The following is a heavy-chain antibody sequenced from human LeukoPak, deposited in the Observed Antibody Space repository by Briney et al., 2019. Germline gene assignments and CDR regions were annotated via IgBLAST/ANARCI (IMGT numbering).Heavy chain of an antibody. CDR1: GGSISSGSYY. V-gene: IGHV4-61*09. D-gene: IGHD2-2*01. Sequence: SETLSLTCTVSGGSISSGSYYWSWIRQPAGKGLEWIGHIYTSGTTSYNPSLKSRVTISVDTSKNQFSLKLSSVPAADTAVYYCARVSGLRYCSTISCSNFDYCGQGTLVTVSS. CDR2: IYTSGTT. J-gene: IGHJ4*02. CDR3: ARVSGLRYCSTISCSNFDY.